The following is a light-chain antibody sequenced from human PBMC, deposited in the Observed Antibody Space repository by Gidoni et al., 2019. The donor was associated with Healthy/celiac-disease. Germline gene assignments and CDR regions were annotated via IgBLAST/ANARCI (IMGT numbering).Light chain of an antibody. V-gene: IGLV1-40*01. CDR3: QSYDSSLSVV. Sequence: ATISCTGSSSNIGAGYDVHWYQQLPGTAPKLLIYGNSNRPSGVPDRFSGSKSGTSASLAITGLQAEDEADYYCQSYDSSLSVVFGGGTKLTVL. CDR2: GNS. CDR1: SSNIGAGYD. J-gene: IGLJ2*01.